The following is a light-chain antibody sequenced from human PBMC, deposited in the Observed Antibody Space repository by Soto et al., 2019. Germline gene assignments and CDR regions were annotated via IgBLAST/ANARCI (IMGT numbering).Light chain of an antibody. CDR3: QHYVHSPETWT. J-gene: IGKJ1*01. V-gene: IGKV3-20*01. Sequence: EIVLTQSPGTLSLSPGERATLSCRASQSVSSSYLAWYQQKRGQAPRLLLYGASSRATGIPDRFSGSGSGTDFTLTISRLEPEDFAVYFCQHYVHSPETWTFGQGTKV. CDR2: GAS. CDR1: QSVSSSY.